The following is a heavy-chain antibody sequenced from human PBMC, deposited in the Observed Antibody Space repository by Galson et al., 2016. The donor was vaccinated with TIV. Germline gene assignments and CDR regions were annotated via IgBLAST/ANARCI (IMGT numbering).Heavy chain of an antibody. D-gene: IGHD2-2*01. V-gene: IGHV3-30*18. J-gene: IGHJ4*02. Sequence: SLRLSCAASGFSFSDYAMNWVRQAPGRGLEWVAVISYDGRSKYYADFLKGRSTISRDNSRNTLHLQLNSLTTDDTAVDHCAKEVVDSRRLDEIGTAAVEAFDVWGQGTLVTVSS. CDR3: AKEVVDSRRLDEIGTAAVEAFDV. CDR1: GFSFSDYA. CDR2: ISYDGRSK.